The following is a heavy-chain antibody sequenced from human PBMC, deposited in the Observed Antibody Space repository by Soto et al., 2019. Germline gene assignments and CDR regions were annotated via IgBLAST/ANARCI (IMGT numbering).Heavy chain of an antibody. D-gene: IGHD1-26*01. Sequence: QVQLVQSGAEVKKPGASVKVSCKASGYTFTSYGISWVRQAPGQGLERMGWISAYNGNTNYAQKLQGRVTMITDTSTSTAYMELRSLISDDTAVYYCARASGSSYWFDPWGQGTLVTVSS. CDR2: ISAYNGNT. CDR3: ARASGSSYWFDP. CDR1: GYTFTSYG. J-gene: IGHJ5*02. V-gene: IGHV1-18*01.